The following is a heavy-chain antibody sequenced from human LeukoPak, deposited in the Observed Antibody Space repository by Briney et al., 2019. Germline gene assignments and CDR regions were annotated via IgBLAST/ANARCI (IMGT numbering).Heavy chain of an antibody. CDR3: ATKQWLAPPPDS. CDR2: NTTDGNVT. V-gene: IGHV3-74*03. Sequence: GGSLRLSCAASRLTFRMYCMLGAPHAPGKGRESVSRNTTDGNVTTYTHSVKGRFTVSRDKADNTMFLQMNSVRDEDTAVYYCATKQWLAPPPDSWGQGTPVTVSS. CDR1: RLTFRMYC. D-gene: IGHD6-19*01. J-gene: IGHJ4*02.